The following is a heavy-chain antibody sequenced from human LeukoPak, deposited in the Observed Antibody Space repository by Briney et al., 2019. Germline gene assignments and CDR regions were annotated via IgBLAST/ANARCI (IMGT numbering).Heavy chain of an antibody. Sequence: SETLSLTCTVSGGSISSGGYYWSWIRQHPGKGLEWIGYIYYSGSTYYNPSLKSRVTISVDTSKNQFSLKLSSVTAADTAVYYFAGGASERVRFWGGYSHEHSYYYYDMDVWGKGTTVTVSS. CDR2: IYYSGST. J-gene: IGHJ6*03. D-gene: IGHD3-3*01. V-gene: IGHV4-31*03. CDR1: GGSISSGGYY. CDR3: AGGASERVRFWGGYSHEHSYYYYDMDV.